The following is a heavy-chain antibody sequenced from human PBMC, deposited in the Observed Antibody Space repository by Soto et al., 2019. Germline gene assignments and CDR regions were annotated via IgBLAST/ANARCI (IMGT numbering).Heavy chain of an antibody. Sequence: QVQLVQSGAEVKKPGSSVKVSCKASGGTFSSYTISWVRQAPGQGLEWMGRIIPILGIANYAQKFQGRVTITADNSTSTAYMELSSLRSEDTAVYYCVKIAVAGTGYFDYWGQGTLVTVSS. V-gene: IGHV1-69*02. CDR2: IIPILGIA. CDR1: GGTFSSYT. J-gene: IGHJ4*02. D-gene: IGHD6-19*01. CDR3: VKIAVAGTGYFDY.